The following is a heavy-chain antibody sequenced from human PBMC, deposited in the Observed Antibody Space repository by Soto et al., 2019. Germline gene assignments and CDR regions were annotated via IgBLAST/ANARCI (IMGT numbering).Heavy chain of an antibody. Sequence: QVQLQESGPGLVKPSQTLSLTCTVSGGSISSGGYYWSWIRQHPGKGLEWIGYIYYSGSTYYNPSLKSRVTISVDTSKNPFSLKQSSVTAVDTAVYYCARLVGTVTYYYYGMDVCVQGTTVTVSS. CDR3: ARLVGTVTYYYYGMDV. J-gene: IGHJ6*02. V-gene: IGHV4-31*03. D-gene: IGHD4-17*01. CDR1: GGSISSGGYY. CDR2: IYYSGST.